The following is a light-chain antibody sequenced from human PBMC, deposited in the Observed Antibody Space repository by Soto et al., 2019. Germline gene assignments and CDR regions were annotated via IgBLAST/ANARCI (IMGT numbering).Light chain of an antibody. V-gene: IGKV1-33*01. J-gene: IGKJ5*01. Sequence: DIHMTLSASSLSASVGDRVTITCQASQDINKNLIWYQQKPGKAPKLLIYAASDLETGVPSRFSGSGSGTGFNFTISSLQTEDFATYYCQQYESLPLTFGQGTRLEIK. CDR3: QQYESLPLT. CDR1: QDINKN. CDR2: AAS.